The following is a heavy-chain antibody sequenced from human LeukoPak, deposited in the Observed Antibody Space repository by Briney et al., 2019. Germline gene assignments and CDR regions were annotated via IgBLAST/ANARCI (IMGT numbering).Heavy chain of an antibody. CDR3: AKDYHYYDSSGYYKN. V-gene: IGHV3-23*01. Sequence: GGSLRLSCAASGFTFSSYGMHWVRQAPGKGLEWVAVISGSGGSTYYADSVKGRFTISRDNSKNTLYLQMNSLRAEDTAVYYCAKDYHYYDSSGYYKNWGQGTLVTVSS. CDR2: ISGSGGST. J-gene: IGHJ4*02. D-gene: IGHD3-22*01. CDR1: GFTFSSYG.